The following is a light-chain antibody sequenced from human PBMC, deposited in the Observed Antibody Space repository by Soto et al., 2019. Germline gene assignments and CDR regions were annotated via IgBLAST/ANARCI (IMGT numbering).Light chain of an antibody. CDR2: ATS. V-gene: IGKV3-20*01. Sequence: EIVLTQSPGTLSLSPEERATLSCRASQSVSSSYLAWYQQKPGQAPRLLIYATSNRATGIPDRFSGSGSGADFTLTISRLEPEDFAVYYCQQYGNSPVFTFGPGTKVDIK. J-gene: IGKJ3*01. CDR3: QQYGNSPVFT. CDR1: QSVSSSY.